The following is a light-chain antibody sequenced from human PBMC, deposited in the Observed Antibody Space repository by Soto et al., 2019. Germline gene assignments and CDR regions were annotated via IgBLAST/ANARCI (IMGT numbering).Light chain of an antibody. Sequence: QSVLTQPPSVSGAPGQRVTISCTGSSSNIGAGYDVHWYQQLPGTAPKLLIYGNSNRHSGVPDRFSDSKSGTSASLSITGLQAGDEADYYSQSYDSSLSGWVFGGGTTLTVL. J-gene: IGLJ3*02. CDR2: GNS. V-gene: IGLV1-40*01. CDR1: SSNIGAGYD. CDR3: QSYDSSLSGWV.